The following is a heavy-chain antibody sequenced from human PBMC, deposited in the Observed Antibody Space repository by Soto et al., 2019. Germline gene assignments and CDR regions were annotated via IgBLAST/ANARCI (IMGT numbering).Heavy chain of an antibody. J-gene: IGHJ6*02. CDR1: GFTFSSYG. CDR3: AKDGTGYCSSTSCGGKDVMDV. CDR2: ISYDGSNK. V-gene: IGHV3-30*18. Sequence: QVQLVESGGGVVQPGRSLRLSCAASGFTFSSYGMHWVRQAPGKGLELVAVISYDGSNKYYADSVKGRFTISRDNSKNTLYLQMNSLRAEDTAVYYCAKDGTGYCSSTSCGGKDVMDVWGQGTTVTVSS. D-gene: IGHD2-2*01.